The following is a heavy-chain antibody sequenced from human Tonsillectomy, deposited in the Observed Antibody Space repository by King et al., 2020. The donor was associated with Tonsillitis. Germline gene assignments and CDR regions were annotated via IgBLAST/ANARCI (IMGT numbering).Heavy chain of an antibody. Sequence: QLQESGPGLMKPSETLSLTCTVSGGSISSSSYYWGWIRQPPGKGLEWIGSIYYSGSTYYKSSPKSRVTISVDTSKNQFSLKLSSVTAADTAVYYCASGSTWGLVDSWGQGTLVTVSS. CDR2: IYYSGST. CDR3: ASGSTWGLVDS. V-gene: IGHV4-39*07. J-gene: IGHJ4*02. CDR1: GGSISSSSYY. D-gene: IGHD7-27*01.